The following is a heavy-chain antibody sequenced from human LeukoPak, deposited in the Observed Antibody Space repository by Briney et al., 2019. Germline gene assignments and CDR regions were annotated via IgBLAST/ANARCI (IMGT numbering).Heavy chain of an antibody. V-gene: IGHV1-2*06. CDR3: AGGLEYSSSHTSFY. CDR2: INPNSGGT. D-gene: IGHD6-6*01. J-gene: IGHJ4*02. CDR1: GYTFTGYY. Sequence: ASVKVSCKASGYTFTGYYMHWVRQAPGQGLEWMGRINPNSGGTNYAQKFQGRVTMARDKSLSKTYIELSRVRSDDPAVFYCAGGLEYSSSHTSFYWGQGTLVTVSS.